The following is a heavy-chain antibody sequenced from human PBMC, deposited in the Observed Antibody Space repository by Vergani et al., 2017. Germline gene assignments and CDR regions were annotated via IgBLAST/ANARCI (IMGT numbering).Heavy chain of an antibody. CDR2: IKSDGSIT. J-gene: IGHJ5*01. D-gene: IGHD5-12*01. CDR1: GFSFSGYW. Sequence: EVQLVESGGGLIHPGGSLRLSCEGSGFSFSGYWMHWVRQSPEKGLVWVSRIKSDGSITNYADSVKGRFTISRDNAKNTLYLEVNSLRGDDTAIYYCVRARCSGPCFMSNWFDSLGQGALVTVSS. V-gene: IGHV3-74*01. CDR3: VRARCSGPCFMSNWFDS.